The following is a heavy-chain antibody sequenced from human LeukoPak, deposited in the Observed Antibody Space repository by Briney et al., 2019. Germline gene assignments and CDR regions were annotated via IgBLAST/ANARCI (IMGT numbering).Heavy chain of an antibody. J-gene: IGHJ6*03. CDR3: ARNILTGSHYYYYYMDV. CDR2: IYTSGST. V-gene: IGHV4-59*10. Sequence: SETLSLTCAVYGGSFSGYYWSWIRQPAGKGLEWIGRIYTSGSTNYNPSLKSRVTISVDTSKNQFSLKLSSVTAADTAVYYCARNILTGSHYYYYYMDVWGKGTTVTISS. CDR1: GGSFSGYY. D-gene: IGHD3-9*01.